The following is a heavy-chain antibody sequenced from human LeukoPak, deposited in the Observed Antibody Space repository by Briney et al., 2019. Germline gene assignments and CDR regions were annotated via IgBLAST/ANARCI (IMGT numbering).Heavy chain of an antibody. CDR1: GFTFSSYS. CDR2: ISSSSSYI. V-gene: IGHV3-21*01. J-gene: IGHJ4*02. Sequence: GGSLRLSCAASGFTFSSYSMNWVRQAPGKGLEWVSSISSSSSYIYYADSVKGRFTISRDNAKNSLYLQMNSLRAEDTAVYYCARARTTVTSPFDYWGQGTLVTASS. D-gene: IGHD4-17*01. CDR3: ARARTTVTSPFDY.